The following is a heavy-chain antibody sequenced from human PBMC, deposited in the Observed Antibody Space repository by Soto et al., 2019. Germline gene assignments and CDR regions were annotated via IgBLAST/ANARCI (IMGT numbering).Heavy chain of an antibody. CDR1: GFTFSDYY. CDR2: ISSSSSYT. CDR3: ARCAVTMVRGVTWFDP. V-gene: IGHV3-11*06. D-gene: IGHD3-10*01. J-gene: IGHJ5*02. Sequence: GGSLRLSCAASGFTFSDYYMSWIRQAPGKGLEWVSYISSSSSYTNYADSVKGRFTISRDNAKNSLYLQMNSLRAEDTAVYYCARCAVTMVRGVTWFDPWGQGTLVTVSS.